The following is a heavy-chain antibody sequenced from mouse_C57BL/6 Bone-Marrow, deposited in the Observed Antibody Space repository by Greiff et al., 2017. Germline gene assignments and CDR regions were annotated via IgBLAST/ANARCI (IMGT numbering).Heavy chain of an antibody. CDR2: INPSSGYT. V-gene: IGHV1-7*01. Sequence: QVQLQQSGAELAKPGASVKLSCKASGYTFTSYWMHWVNQRPGQGLEWIGYINPSSGYTKSNQTFKDKATLTADKSSSTTYMQLSSLTYEDSAVYYCATRDYYYSSCYFDFEDRGTTPTVSA. CDR3: ATRDYYYSSCYFDF. D-gene: IGHD1-1*01. CDR1: GYTFTSYW. J-gene: IGHJ2*01.